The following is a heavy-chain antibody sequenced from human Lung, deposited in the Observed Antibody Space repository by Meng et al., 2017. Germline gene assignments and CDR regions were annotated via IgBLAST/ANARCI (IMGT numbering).Heavy chain of an antibody. D-gene: IGHD2-15*01. CDR2: ISSDSRYI. CDR3: ARFETVGVATGDF. J-gene: IGHJ4*02. V-gene: IGHV3-21*01. CDR1: GFPFSNYS. Sequence: EVQLVESGGGLVTPGGSLGPSCSDSGFPFSNYSMNWVRQAPGKGLEWVSSISSDSRYIFYADSVKGRFTISRDNAKNSLYLQMNSLSPEDTAVFYCARFETVGVATGDFWGQGTLVTVSS.